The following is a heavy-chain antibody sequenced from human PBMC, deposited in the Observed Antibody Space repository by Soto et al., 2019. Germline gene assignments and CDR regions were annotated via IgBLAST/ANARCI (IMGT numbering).Heavy chain of an antibody. J-gene: IGHJ6*02. D-gene: IGHD3-9*01. CDR2: IIPICGTA. CDR1: GGTFSSYA. CDR3: ARDYDILTGSAYYYGMDV. Sequence: QVQLVQSGAEVKKPGSSVKVSCKASGGTFSSYAISWVRQAPGQGLEWMGWIIPICGTANYAQKFQGRVTITAAESTSTAYMELSSLRSEDTAVYYCARDYDILTGSAYYYGMDVWGQGTTVTVSS. V-gene: IGHV1-69*01.